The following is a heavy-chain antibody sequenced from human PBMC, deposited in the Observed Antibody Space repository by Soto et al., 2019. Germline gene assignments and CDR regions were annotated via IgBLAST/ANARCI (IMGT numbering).Heavy chain of an antibody. CDR3: ARVSAGSAGWFDP. V-gene: IGHV3-72*01. D-gene: IGHD2-15*01. Sequence: HPGGSLRLSCAASGFTFSNHDIDWVRQAPGKGLEWVARARNKANSYTTEYAASVKGRFTISRDDSKNSVYLQMNSLKIEDTAVYYCARVSAGSAGWFDPWGQGTLVSVS. CDR2: ARNKANSYTT. J-gene: IGHJ5*02. CDR1: GFTFSNHD.